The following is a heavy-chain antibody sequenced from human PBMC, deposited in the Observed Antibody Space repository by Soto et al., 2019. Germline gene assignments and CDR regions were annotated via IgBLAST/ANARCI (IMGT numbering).Heavy chain of an antibody. CDR2: IYYSGST. V-gene: IGHV4-39*01. CDR1: GGSISSSSCY. J-gene: IGHJ6*02. CDR3: ARLPFLRFSSYAMDV. D-gene: IGHD3-3*01. Sequence: PAETLSLPCTVSGGSISSSSCYWGWMRQPPGKGLEWIGSIYYSGSTYYNPSLKSRVTISVDTSKNQFSLKLSSVTAADTAVYYCARLPFLRFSSYAMDVWGQGTTVTVSS.